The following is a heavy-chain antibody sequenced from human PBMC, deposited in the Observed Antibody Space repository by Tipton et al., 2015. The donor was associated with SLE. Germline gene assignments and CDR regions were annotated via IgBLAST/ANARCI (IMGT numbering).Heavy chain of an antibody. CDR1: GFTFSSYA. CDR2: ISGSGGST. Sequence: SLRLSCAASGFTFSSYAMSWVRQAPGKGLEWGSAISGSGGSTYYADAVKGRFTISRDNSKNTLYLQMNSLRAEDTAVYYCAKLNFWSGYYSDYWGQGTLVTVSS. D-gene: IGHD3-3*01. CDR3: AKLNFWSGYYSDY. J-gene: IGHJ4*02. V-gene: IGHV3-23*01.